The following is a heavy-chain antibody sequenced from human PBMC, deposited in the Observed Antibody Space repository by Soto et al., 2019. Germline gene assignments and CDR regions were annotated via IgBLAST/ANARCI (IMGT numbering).Heavy chain of an antibody. V-gene: IGHV1-69*13. CDR2: IIPIFGTA. Sequence: SVKVSCKDSGGTFSSYAISWVRPAPGQGLEWMGGIIPIFGTANYAQKFQGRVTITADESTSTAYMELSSLRSEDTAVYYCARDHDSSWYLWFDYWGQGTLVTVSS. D-gene: IGHD6-13*01. J-gene: IGHJ4*02. CDR3: ARDHDSSWYLWFDY. CDR1: GGTFSSYA.